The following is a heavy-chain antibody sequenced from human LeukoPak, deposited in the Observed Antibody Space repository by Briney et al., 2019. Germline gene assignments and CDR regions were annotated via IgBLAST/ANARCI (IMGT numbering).Heavy chain of an antibody. Sequence: GGSLRVSCAASGFTFSSYGVHWVRQAPGKGLEWVAVISYDGSNKYYADSVKGRFTISRDNSKNTLYLQMNSLRAEDTAVYYCAKSMGYYDAFDIWGQGTMVTVSS. J-gene: IGHJ3*02. V-gene: IGHV3-30*18. CDR1: GFTFSSYG. CDR2: ISYDGSNK. CDR3: AKSMGYYDAFDI. D-gene: IGHD2-15*01.